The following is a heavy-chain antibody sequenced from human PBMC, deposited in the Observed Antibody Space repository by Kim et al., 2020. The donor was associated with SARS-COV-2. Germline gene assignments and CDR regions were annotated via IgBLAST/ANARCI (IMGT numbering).Heavy chain of an antibody. CDR3: AIHNSPLLLQHSYFDY. CDR2: IYYSGST. Sequence: SETLSLTCTVSGGSISSSSYYWGWIRQPPGKGLEWIGSIYYSGSTYYNPSLKSRVTISVDTSKNQFSLKLSSVTAADTAVYYCAIHNSPLLLQHSYFDY. D-gene: IGHD2-15*01. J-gene: IGHJ4*03. CDR1: GGSISSSSYY. V-gene: IGHV4-39*01.